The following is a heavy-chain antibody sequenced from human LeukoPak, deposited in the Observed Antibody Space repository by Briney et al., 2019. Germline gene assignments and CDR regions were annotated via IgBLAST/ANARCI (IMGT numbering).Heavy chain of an antibody. CDR2: ISSSGSTI. CDR1: GFTFSSYE. D-gene: IGHD1-20*01. CDR3: ARDLRNWNDGTFDY. J-gene: IGHJ4*02. V-gene: IGHV3-48*03. Sequence: PGGSLRLSCAASGFTFSSYEMNWVRQAPGKGLEWVSYISSSGSTIYFADSVKGRFTISRDNAKNSLYLQMNSLRAEDTAVYYCARDLRNWNDGTFDYWGQGTLVTVSS.